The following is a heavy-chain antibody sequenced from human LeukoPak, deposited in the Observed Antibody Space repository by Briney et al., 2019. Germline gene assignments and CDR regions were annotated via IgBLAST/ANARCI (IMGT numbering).Heavy chain of an antibody. CDR2: IYYSGST. V-gene: IGHV4-59*12. CDR1: GGSISSYY. Sequence: SETLSLTCTVSGGSISSYYWSWIRQPPGKGLEWIGYIYYSGSTNYNPPLKSRVTVSADPSQTQFSLKLTSVTAADTAVYYCATRGDYSDTSGNSYDALDIWGQGTMVTVSS. CDR3: ATRGDYSDTSGNSYDALDI. D-gene: IGHD3-22*01. J-gene: IGHJ3*02.